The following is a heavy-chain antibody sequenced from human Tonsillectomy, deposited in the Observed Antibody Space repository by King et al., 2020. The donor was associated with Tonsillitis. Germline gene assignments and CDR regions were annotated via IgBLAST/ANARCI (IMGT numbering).Heavy chain of an antibody. D-gene: IGHD4-17*01. CDR3: ASTVTTPNALDV. J-gene: IGHJ6*04. CDR1: GFTFSSYE. Sequence: VQLVESGGGLVQPGGSLRLSCAASGFTFSSYEMNWVRQAPGKGLEWVSYISSSGRTIYYADSVKGRFTISRDNAKNSLYLQMNSLRAEETAVYYCASTVTTPNALDVWGKGTTVTVSS. CDR2: ISSSGRTI. V-gene: IGHV3-48*03.